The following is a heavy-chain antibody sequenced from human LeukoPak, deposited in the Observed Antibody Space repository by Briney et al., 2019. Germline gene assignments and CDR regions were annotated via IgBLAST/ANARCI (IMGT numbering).Heavy chain of an antibody. J-gene: IGHJ4*02. CDR2: IKEDGSQK. CDR1: GFTYSSHW. Sequence: PGGSLRLSCAASGFTYSSHWMSWVRQAPGKGLEWVGNIKEDGSQKYYAGSVKGRFTISRDNAKNSLYLQMNSLRVEDTAVYYYARDGGWGWDYWGQGTLVTVSS. CDR3: ARDGGWGWDY. D-gene: IGHD6-19*01. V-gene: IGHV3-7*01.